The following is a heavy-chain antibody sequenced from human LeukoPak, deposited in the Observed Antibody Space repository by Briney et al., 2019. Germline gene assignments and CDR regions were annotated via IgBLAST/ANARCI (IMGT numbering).Heavy chain of an antibody. CDR3: AKGTGFMKGYFDY. D-gene: IGHD3/OR15-3a*01. CDR2: ISGSGGST. J-gene: IGHJ4*02. Sequence: PGGSLRLSCAASGFTFSNYAMSWVRQAPGKGLEWVSAISGSGGSTYYADSVKGRFTISRDNSKNTLYLQMNSLRAEDTAVYYCAKGTGFMKGYFDYWGQGTLVTVSS. V-gene: IGHV3-23*01. CDR1: GFTFSNYA.